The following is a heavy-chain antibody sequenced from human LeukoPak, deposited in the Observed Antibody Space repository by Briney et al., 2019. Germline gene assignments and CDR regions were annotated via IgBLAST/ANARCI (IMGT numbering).Heavy chain of an antibody. V-gene: IGHV4-59*01. D-gene: IGHD2-2*01. CDR3: AGTPTKDIVVVPVY. CDR2: IYYSGST. Sequence: PSETLSLTCTVSGGSISSYYWSWIRQPPGKGLEWIGYIYYSGSTNYNPSLKSRVTISVDTSKNQFSLKLSSVTAADTAVYCCAGTPTKDIVVVPVYWGQGTLVTVSS. CDR1: GGSISSYY. J-gene: IGHJ4*02.